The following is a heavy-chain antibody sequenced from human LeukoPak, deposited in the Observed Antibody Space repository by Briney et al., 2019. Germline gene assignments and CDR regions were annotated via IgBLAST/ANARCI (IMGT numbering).Heavy chain of an antibody. V-gene: IGHV3-11*04. Sequence: PGGSLRLSCAASGFTFSDYYMSWIRQAPGKGLEWVSYISSSGSTIYYADSVKGRFTISRDNAKNSLYLQMNSLRAEDTAVYYCARDLYSSSWSYYYYYMDVWGKGTTVTVSS. CDR1: GFTFSDYY. CDR2: ISSSGSTI. J-gene: IGHJ6*03. D-gene: IGHD6-13*01. CDR3: ARDLYSSSWSYYYYYMDV.